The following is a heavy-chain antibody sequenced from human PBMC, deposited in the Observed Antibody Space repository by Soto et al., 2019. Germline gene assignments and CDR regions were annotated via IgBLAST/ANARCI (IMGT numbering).Heavy chain of an antibody. CDR1: GGSFSGYY. D-gene: IGHD2-21*01. V-gene: IGHV4-34*02. CDR3: AARGDTSQSTMDL. CDR2: VNHGGST. Sequence: QVQLQQWGAGLLKPSETLSLTCGVYGGSFSGYYWSWIRQPPGKGLEWIGEVNHGGSTNYDPPLKSRVTISADLSKNHFSLKLTSVTAADTAVYYCAARGDTSQSTMDLWGQGTLVTVSS. J-gene: IGHJ4*02.